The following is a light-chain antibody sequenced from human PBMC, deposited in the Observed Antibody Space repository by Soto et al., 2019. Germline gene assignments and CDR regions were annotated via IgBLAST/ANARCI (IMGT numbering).Light chain of an antibody. CDR2: DVS. CDR3: SSYTCSSSYV. J-gene: IGLJ1*01. V-gene: IGLV2-14*01. Sequence: HSDLTQPASVSGSPGQSSTISSTGTSSDVGGYNYVSWYQQHPGKAPKLMIYDVSNRPSGVSNRFSGSKSGNTASLTISGLHAEDEADYYCSSYTCSSSYVFGTGTKVTVL. CDR1: SSDVGGYNY.